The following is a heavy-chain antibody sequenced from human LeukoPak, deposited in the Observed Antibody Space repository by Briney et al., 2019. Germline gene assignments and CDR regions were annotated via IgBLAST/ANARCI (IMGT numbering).Heavy chain of an antibody. CDR1: GYTFTGYY. D-gene: IGHD3-22*01. J-gene: IGHJ4*02. Sequence: ASVKVSCKASGYTFTGYYMHWVRRAPGQGLEWMGWINPNSGGTNYAQKFQGRVTMTRDTSISTAYMELSRLRSDDTAVYYCARALGTYYYDSSAGFDYWGQGTLVTVSS. CDR2: INPNSGGT. V-gene: IGHV1-2*02. CDR3: ARALGTYYYDSSAGFDY.